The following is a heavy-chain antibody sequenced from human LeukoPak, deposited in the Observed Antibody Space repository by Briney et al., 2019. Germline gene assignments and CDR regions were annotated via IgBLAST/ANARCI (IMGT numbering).Heavy chain of an antibody. V-gene: IGHV4-61*02. D-gene: IGHD4-17*01. CDR3: AREDTYGDYDYYFDY. CDR2: IYTSGST. J-gene: IGHJ4*02. CDR1: GGSISSGSYY. Sequence: PSQTLSLTCTVSGGSISSGSYYWSWIRQPAGKGLEWIGRIYTSGSTNYNPSLKSRVTISVDTSKNQFSLKLSSVTAADTAVYYCAREDTYGDYDYYFDYWGQGTLVTVSS.